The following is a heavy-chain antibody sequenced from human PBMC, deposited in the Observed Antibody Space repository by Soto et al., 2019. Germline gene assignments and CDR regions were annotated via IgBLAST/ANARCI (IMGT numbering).Heavy chain of an antibody. V-gene: IGHV1-69*13. D-gene: IGHD3-16*02. Sequence: GASVKVSCKASGGTFSSYAISWVRQAPGQGLEWMGGIIPIFGTANYAQKFQGRVTITADESTSTAYMELSSLRSEDTAVYYCATCLTNMITFGGVIVSYQDRYYYGMDVWGQGTTVTVSS. J-gene: IGHJ6*02. CDR1: GGTFSSYA. CDR2: IIPIFGTA. CDR3: ATCLTNMITFGGVIVSYQDRYYYGMDV.